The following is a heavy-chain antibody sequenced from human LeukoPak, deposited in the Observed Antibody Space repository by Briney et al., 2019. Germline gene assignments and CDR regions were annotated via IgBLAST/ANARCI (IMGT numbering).Heavy chain of an antibody. CDR2: IYTSGST. CDR3: ARGREWLTYYFDY. D-gene: IGHD3-3*01. CDR1: GGSISSYY. J-gene: IGHJ4*02. V-gene: IGHV4-4*08. Sequence: SETLSLTCTVSGGSISSYYWSWIRQPPGEGLEWIGRIYTSGSTNYNPSLKSRVTISVDTSKNQFSLKLSSVTAADTAVYYCARGREWLTYYFDYWGQGTLVTVSS.